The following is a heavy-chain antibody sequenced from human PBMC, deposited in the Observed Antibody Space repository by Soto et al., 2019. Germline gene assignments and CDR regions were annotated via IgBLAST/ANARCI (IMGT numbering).Heavy chain of an antibody. CDR1: GFSLSNARMG. V-gene: IGHV2-26*01. D-gene: IGHD6-19*01. CDR2: IFSNDEK. J-gene: IGHJ3*02. CDR3: ARIPGHYSRGWSAQRFSYAFDI. Sequence: QVTLKESGPVLVKPTETLTLTCTVSGFSLSNARMGVSWIRQPPGKALEWLAHIFSNDEKSYSTSLKSRLTISKDTSKSQVVLTLTNMDPVDTATYYGARIPGHYSRGWSAQRFSYAFDIWGQGNMVTVSS.